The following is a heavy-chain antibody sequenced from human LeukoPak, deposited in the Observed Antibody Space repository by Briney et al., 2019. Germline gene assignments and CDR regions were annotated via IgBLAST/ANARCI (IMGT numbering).Heavy chain of an antibody. CDR1: GYTFTSYY. V-gene: IGHV1-46*01. D-gene: IGHD3-16*02. J-gene: IGHJ4*02. Sequence: ASVKVSCKASGYTFTSYYMHWVRQAPGQGLEWMGIINPSGGSTSYAQKFQGRVTMTRDTSTSTVYMELSSLRSEDTAVYYCARDPPRSITFGGVIEDYSGQGTLVTVSS. CDR2: INPSGGST. CDR3: ARDPPRSITFGGVIEDY.